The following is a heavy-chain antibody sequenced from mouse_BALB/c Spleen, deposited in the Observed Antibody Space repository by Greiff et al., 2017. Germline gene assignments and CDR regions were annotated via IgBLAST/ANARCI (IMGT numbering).Heavy chain of an antibody. CDR3: ARAPLYYGSSYVGYWYFDV. D-gene: IGHD1-1*01. J-gene: IGHJ1*01. V-gene: IGHV2-9*02. CDR2: IWAGGST. Sequence: QVQLQQSGPGLVAPSQSLSITCTVSGFSLTSYGVHWVRQPPGKGLEWLGVIWAGGSTNYNSALMSRLSISKDNSKSQVFLKMNSLQTDDTAMYYCARAPLYYGSSYVGYWYFDVWGAGTTVTVSS. CDR1: GFSLTSYG.